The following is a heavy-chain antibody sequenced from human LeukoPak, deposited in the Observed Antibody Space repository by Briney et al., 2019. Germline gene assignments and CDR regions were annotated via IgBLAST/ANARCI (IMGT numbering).Heavy chain of an antibody. Sequence: GGSLRLSCAASGFTFSDDCMNWVRQATGEGPEWVGHIKARRAGGTTEYAAPVGDRFPIPRDDSRITLYVQLNNLRTGHIVLYYCTRRHYGPWGLGTRVTVSS. V-gene: IGHV3-15*01. CDR3: TRRHYGP. D-gene: IGHD3-10*01. J-gene: IGHJ5*02. CDR1: GFTFSDDC. CDR2: IKARRAGGTT.